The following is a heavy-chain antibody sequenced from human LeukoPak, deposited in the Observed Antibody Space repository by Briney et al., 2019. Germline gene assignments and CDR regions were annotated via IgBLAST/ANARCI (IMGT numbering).Heavy chain of an antibody. CDR2: ISSSSSYI. D-gene: IGHD1-26*01. V-gene: IGHV3-21*01. CDR1: GFTFSSYS. CDR3: ARDHWKWEINEEEYDY. Sequence: GGSLRLSCAASGFTFSSYSMNWVRQTPGKGLEWVSSISSSSSYIYYADSVKGRFTISRDNAKNSLYLQMNSLRAEDTAVYYCARDHWKWEINEEEYDYWGQGTLVTVSS. J-gene: IGHJ4*02.